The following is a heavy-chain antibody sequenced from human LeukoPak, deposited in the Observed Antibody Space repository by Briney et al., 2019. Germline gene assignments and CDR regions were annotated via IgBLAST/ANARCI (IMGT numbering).Heavy chain of an antibody. V-gene: IGHV4-59*01. CDR3: AREAVGWFDP. CDR2: IYYSGST. D-gene: IGHD6-19*01. J-gene: IGHJ5*02. CDR1: GGSISSYY. Sequence: SETLSLTCTVSGGSISSYYWSWIRQPPGKGLEWIGYIYYSGSTNYNPSLKSRVTMSVDTSKNQFSLKLSSVTAADTAVYYCAREAVGWFDPWGQGTLVTVSS.